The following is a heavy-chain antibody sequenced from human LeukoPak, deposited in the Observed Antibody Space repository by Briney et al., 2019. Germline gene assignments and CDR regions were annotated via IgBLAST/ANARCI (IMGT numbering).Heavy chain of an antibody. J-gene: IGHJ4*02. CDR2: ISSNGGST. V-gene: IGHV3-64*01. D-gene: IGHD3-10*01. CDR1: GFTFSSYA. Sequence: AGGSLRLSCAASGFTFSSYAMHWVRQAPGKGLEYVSAISSNGGSTYYANSVKGRFTISRDNSKNTLYLQVGSLRAGDMAVYYCARGFPSPDKRPCWGQGNLVTVSS. CDR3: ARGFPSPDKRPC.